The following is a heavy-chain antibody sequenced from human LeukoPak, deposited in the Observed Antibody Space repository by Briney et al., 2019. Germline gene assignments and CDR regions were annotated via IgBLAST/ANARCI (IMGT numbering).Heavy chain of an antibody. Sequence: GGSLRLSCAASGFTFSNYWMSWVRQAPGKGLEWVAVISYDGSNKYYADSVKGRFTISRDSSKNTLYLQMNSLRAEDTAVYCCAKGPWKVVSFRGTPDDFDYWGQGTLVTVSS. CDR1: GFTFSNYW. V-gene: IGHV3-30*18. CDR2: ISYDGSNK. CDR3: AKGPWKVVSFRGTPDDFDY. J-gene: IGHJ4*02. D-gene: IGHD4-23*01.